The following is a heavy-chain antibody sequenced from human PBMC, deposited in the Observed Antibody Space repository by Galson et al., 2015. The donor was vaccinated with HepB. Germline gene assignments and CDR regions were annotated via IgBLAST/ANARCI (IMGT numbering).Heavy chain of an antibody. CDR2: INWNGGST. D-gene: IGHD1-26*01. J-gene: IGHJ4*02. CDR1: GFTFDDYG. V-gene: IGHV3-20*01. Sequence: SLRLSCAASGFTFDDYGMSWVRQAPGKGLEWVSGINWNGGSTGYADSVKGRFTISRDNAKNSLYLQMNSLRAEDTALYHCARGSGSYSFDYWGQGTLVTVSS. CDR3: ARGSGSYSFDY.